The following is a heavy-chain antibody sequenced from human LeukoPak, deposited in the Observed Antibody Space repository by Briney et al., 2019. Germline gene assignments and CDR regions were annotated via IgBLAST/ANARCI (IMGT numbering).Heavy chain of an antibody. CDR1: GGSISSSSYY. J-gene: IGHJ4*02. V-gene: IGHV4-39*02. D-gene: IGHD3-10*01. CDR3: ARASGADRPSDY. Sequence: PSETLSLTCTVSGGSISSSSYYWIWIRQPPGKGLEWIGNIYYSGSTYYNPSLKSRVTISVDTSEKQFSLKLSSVTAADTAVYYCARASGADRPSDYWGQGTLVTVSS. CDR2: IYYSGST.